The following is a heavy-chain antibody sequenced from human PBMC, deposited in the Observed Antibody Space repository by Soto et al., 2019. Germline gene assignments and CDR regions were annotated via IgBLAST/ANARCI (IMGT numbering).Heavy chain of an antibody. CDR1: GFNFDDYA. J-gene: IGHJ4*02. CDR2: ISGSGGST. CDR3: AKPLGIAVAGPPDY. V-gene: IGHV3-23*04. Sequence: EVQLVESGGGLVQPGRSLRLSCAASGFNFDDYAMHWVRQAPGKGLEWVSAISGSGGSTYYADSVKGRFTISRDNSKNTLYLQMNSLRAEDTAVYYCAKPLGIAVAGPPDYWGQGTLVTVSS. D-gene: IGHD6-19*01.